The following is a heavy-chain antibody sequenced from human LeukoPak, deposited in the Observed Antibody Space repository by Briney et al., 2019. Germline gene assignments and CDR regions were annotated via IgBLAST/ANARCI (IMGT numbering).Heavy chain of an antibody. CDR1: GDSVSSNSVT. CDR2: TYYRSTWYN. Sequence: SQTLSLTCAISGDSVSSNSVTWNWIRQSPSRGLEWLGRTYYRSTWYNDYAVSVRGRITVNPDTSKNQFSLHLNSVTPEDTAVYYCARDYGGNSDPWGQGTLVTVSS. V-gene: IGHV6-1*01. D-gene: IGHD4-23*01. CDR3: ARDYGGNSDP. J-gene: IGHJ5*02.